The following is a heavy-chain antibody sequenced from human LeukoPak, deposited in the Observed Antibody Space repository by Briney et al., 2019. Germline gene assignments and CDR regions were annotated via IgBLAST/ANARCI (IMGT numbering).Heavy chain of an antibody. D-gene: IGHD6-19*01. CDR3: ARDGPPAVAGIFTRYYFDY. Sequence: GASVKVSCKASGYTFTGYYMHWVRQAPGQGLEWMRCINPNSGGTNYAQKFQGRVTMTRDTSSTAAYMELSRLRSDDTAVYYCARDGPPAVAGIFTRYYFDYWGQGTLVTVSS. V-gene: IGHV1-2*02. CDR2: INPNSGGT. CDR1: GYTFTGYY. J-gene: IGHJ4*02.